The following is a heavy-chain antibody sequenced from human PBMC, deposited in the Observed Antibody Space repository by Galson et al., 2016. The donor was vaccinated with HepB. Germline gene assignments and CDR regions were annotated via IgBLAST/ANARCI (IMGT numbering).Heavy chain of an antibody. D-gene: IGHD6-6*01. Sequence: SLRLSCAASGFTFSSYAMHWVRQAPGKGLEYVSGITNNGGTTYYANSVKGRFTISRDNSKNTLYLQMGSLRAEDMGVYYCARTTFIAARPMDVWGKGTTVTVSS. V-gene: IGHV3-64*01. J-gene: IGHJ6*04. CDR1: GFTFSSYA. CDR3: ARTTFIAARPMDV. CDR2: ITNNGGTT.